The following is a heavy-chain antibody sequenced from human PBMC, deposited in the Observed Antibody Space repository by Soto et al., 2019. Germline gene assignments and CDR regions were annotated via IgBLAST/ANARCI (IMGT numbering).Heavy chain of an antibody. CDR3: AKDRGRYCSGGRCYLFDS. D-gene: IGHD2-15*01. Sequence: QVQLVESGGGVVQPGRSLTLSCAVSGVTFNTYAMHWVRQAPGKGLEWVAIVSYDGSNKYYADSVKGRFTISRDNSQSTLYLQMNSVRAEDTDVYYCAKDRGRYCSGGRCYLFDSWGQGTLVTVSS. V-gene: IGHV3-30*04. CDR2: VSYDGSNK. CDR1: GVTFNTYA. J-gene: IGHJ4*02.